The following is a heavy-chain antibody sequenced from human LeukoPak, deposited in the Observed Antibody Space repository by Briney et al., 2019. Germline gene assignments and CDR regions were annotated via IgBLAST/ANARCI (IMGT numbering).Heavy chain of an antibody. CDR1: GFTVSNNY. CDR2: ISSSSSTI. D-gene: IGHD5-12*01. Sequence: GGSLRLSCAASGFTVSNNYMSWVRQAPGKGLEWVSYISSSSSTIYYADSVKGRFTISRDNAKNSLYLQMNSLRAEDTAVYYCASWGYSGYDWQFDYWGQGTLVTVSS. V-gene: IGHV3-48*01. CDR3: ASWGYSGYDWQFDY. J-gene: IGHJ4*02.